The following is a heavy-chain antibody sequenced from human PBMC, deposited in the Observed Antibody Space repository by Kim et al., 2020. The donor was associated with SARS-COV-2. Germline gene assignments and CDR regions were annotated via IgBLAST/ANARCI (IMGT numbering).Heavy chain of an antibody. CDR1: GGSFSGYY. V-gene: IGHV4-34*01. CDR2: INHSGST. J-gene: IGHJ4*02. CDR3: ARGSGSTSCRV. D-gene: IGHD2-2*01. Sequence: SETLSLTCAVYGGSFSGYYWSWIRQPPGKGLEWIGEINHSGSTNYNPSLKSRVTISVDTSKNQFSLKLSSVTAADTAVYYCARGSGSTSCRVWGQGTLVTVSS.